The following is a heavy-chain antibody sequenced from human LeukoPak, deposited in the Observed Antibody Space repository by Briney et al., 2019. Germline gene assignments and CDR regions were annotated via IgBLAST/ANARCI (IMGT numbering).Heavy chain of an antibody. V-gene: IGHV3-48*04. CDR2: ITSNINTI. J-gene: IGHJ3*02. Sequence: GGSLRLSCAASGFTFSTYNMNWVRQAPGKGLEWLAYITSNINTIYYADSVQGRFTISRDNAKNSLYLQMNSLRAGDTAVYYCARVGHRGAFDIWGQGTMVTVSS. CDR1: GFTFSTYN. CDR3: ARVGHRGAFDI. D-gene: IGHD3-10*01.